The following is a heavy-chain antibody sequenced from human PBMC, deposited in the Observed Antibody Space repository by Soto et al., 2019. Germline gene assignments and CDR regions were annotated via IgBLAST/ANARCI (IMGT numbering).Heavy chain of an antibody. J-gene: IGHJ4*02. CDR3: ASRDPGTSVDY. D-gene: IGHD1-7*01. V-gene: IGHV4-4*02. CDR2: IYRTGST. Sequence: SETLSLTCAVSGGSFTSNNWWTWVRQPPGQGLEWIGEIYRTGSTNYNPSLKSRVTISLDKSENQFSLKVASLTAADTAVYYCASRDPGTSVDYWGQGTLVTVS. CDR1: GGSFTSNNW.